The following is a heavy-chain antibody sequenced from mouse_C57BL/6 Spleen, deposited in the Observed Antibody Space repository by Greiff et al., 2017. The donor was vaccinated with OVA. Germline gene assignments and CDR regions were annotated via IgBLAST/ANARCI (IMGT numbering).Heavy chain of an antibody. J-gene: IGHJ3*01. CDR3: ARGGLTTVPSWFAY. Sequence: VQLQQPGTELVKPGASVKLSCKASGYTFTSYWMHWVKQRPGQGLEWIGNINPSNGGTNYNEKFKSKATLTVDKSSSTAYMQLSSLTSEDSAVYYGARGGLTTVPSWFAYWGQGTLVTVSA. CDR1: GYTFTSYW. CDR2: INPSNGGT. V-gene: IGHV1-53*01. D-gene: IGHD1-1*01.